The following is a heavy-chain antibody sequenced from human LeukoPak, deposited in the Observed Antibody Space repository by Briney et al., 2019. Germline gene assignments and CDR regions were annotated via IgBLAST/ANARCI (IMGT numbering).Heavy chain of an antibody. CDR1: GGSFSGYY. Sequence: SETLSLTCAVYGGSFSGYYWSWIRQPPGKGPEWIGEINHSGSTNYNPSLKSRVTISVDTSKNQFSLKLSSVTAADTAVYYCAGGESPSQADAFDIWGQGTMVTVSS. V-gene: IGHV4-34*01. J-gene: IGHJ3*02. CDR3: AGGESPSQADAFDI. CDR2: INHSGST.